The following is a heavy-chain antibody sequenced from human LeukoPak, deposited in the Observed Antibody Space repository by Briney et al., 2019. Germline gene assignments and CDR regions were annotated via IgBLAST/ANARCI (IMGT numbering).Heavy chain of an antibody. J-gene: IGHJ4*02. D-gene: IGHD3-22*01. Sequence: GGSLRLSCAASGFTFSSYGMHWVRQAPGKGLEWVAVIWYDGSNKYYADSVKGRFTISRDNPKNTLYLQMNSLRAEDTAVYYCARSIRKYYYDSSGYYSPDYWGQGTLVTVSS. CDR3: ARSIRKYYYDSSGYYSPDY. CDR2: IWYDGSNK. CDR1: GFTFSSYG. V-gene: IGHV3-33*01.